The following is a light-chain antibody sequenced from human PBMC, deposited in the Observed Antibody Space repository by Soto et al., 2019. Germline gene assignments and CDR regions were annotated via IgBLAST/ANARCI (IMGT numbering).Light chain of an antibody. Sequence: EVVLTQSPGTLSLSPGERATLSCRASQAVSASYLAWYQQKPGQAPRLLIYGASSRATGIPDRFSASGSGTDFTLTISRLEPEDFAVYFCQQYATSPTFGPGTKVDIK. CDR1: QAVSASY. CDR3: QQYATSPT. V-gene: IGKV3-20*01. CDR2: GAS. J-gene: IGKJ3*01.